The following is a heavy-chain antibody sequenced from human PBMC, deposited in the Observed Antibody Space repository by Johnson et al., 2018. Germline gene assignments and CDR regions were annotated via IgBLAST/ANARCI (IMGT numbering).Heavy chain of an antibody. J-gene: IGHJ6*02. CDR3: ARDFVSYGMDG. D-gene: IGHD2-21*01. CDR1: GGSLSSYY. V-gene: IGHV4-59*01. CDR2: IYYSGSA. Sequence: QVQLQESGPGLVKPSETLSLTCTVSGGSLSSYYWSWIRQPPGKGLEWIGYIYYSGSANYNPSLKSRVTISVDTSKNQFSLNLSSVTAADTGVYYCARDFVSYGMDGWGQGTTVTVSS.